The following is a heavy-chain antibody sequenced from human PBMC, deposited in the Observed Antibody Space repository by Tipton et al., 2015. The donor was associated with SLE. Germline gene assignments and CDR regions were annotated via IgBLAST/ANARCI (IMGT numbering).Heavy chain of an antibody. D-gene: IGHD6-6*01. Sequence: TLSLTCSVSGVSIGSGGYYWSWIRQPPGKGLEWIGEISQTGNTNYNPSLKSRVTMSLDTSKNQFSLWLSSVSAADTAVYYCARGGGSSSGRWFDPWGPGTLVIVSS. CDR2: ISQTGNT. V-gene: IGHV4-34*01. CDR3: ARGGGSSSGRWFDP. CDR1: GVSIGSGGYY. J-gene: IGHJ5*02.